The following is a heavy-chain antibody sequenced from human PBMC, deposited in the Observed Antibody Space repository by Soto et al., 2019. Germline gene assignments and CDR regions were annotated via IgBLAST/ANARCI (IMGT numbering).Heavy chain of an antibody. CDR2: VYFSGNT. CDR3: ARGFGSSSWDY. CDR1: GGSLSSYY. J-gene: IGHJ4*02. Sequence: SETLSLTCTVSGGSLSSYYWTWIRQSPGKGLEWIGYVYFSGNTNYNPSLKSRVTISIDTSKNQFSLRLASVTAADTAVYYCARGFGSSSWDYWGQGTPVTVSS. V-gene: IGHV4-59*01. D-gene: IGHD6-13*01.